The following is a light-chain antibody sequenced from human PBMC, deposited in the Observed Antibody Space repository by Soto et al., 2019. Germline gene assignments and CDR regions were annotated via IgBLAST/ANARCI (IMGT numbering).Light chain of an antibody. Sequence: QSALTQPASVSGSPGQSITISCTGTSSDVGIYNSVSWYQQHPGKAPKLIIYEVNNRPPGVSDRFSASKSVNTASLTISGLQAEDEADYYCSSYTSNNTPRYVFGEGTKLTVL. J-gene: IGLJ1*01. CDR3: SSYTSNNTPRYV. CDR1: SSDVGIYNS. CDR2: EVN. V-gene: IGLV2-14*01.